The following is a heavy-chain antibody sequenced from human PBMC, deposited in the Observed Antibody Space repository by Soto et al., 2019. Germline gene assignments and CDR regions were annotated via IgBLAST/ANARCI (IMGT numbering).Heavy chain of an antibody. CDR3: ARDGPYLNWFDP. V-gene: IGHV4-30-4*01. CDR1: GGSISSGDYY. Sequence: SETLSLTCTVSGGSISSGDYYWSWIRQPPGKGLEWIGYIYYSGSTYYNPSLKSRVTISVDTSKNQVSLKLSSVTAADTAVYYCARDGPYLNWFDPWGQGTLVTVSS. J-gene: IGHJ5*02. CDR2: IYYSGST.